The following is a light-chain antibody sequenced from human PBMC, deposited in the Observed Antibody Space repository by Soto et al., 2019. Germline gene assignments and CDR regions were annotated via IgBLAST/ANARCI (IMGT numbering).Light chain of an antibody. CDR2: GNS. Sequence: QSVLTQPPSVSGAPGQRVTISCTGSSSNIGAGYDVNWYQQLPGTAPKLLIYGNSNRPSGVPDRFSGSKSGTSASLAITGLQAEDEADYYCQSYDSSLSGRGVFGGGTKPTVL. V-gene: IGLV1-40*01. CDR1: SSNIGAGYD. CDR3: QSYDSSLSGRGV. J-gene: IGLJ2*01.